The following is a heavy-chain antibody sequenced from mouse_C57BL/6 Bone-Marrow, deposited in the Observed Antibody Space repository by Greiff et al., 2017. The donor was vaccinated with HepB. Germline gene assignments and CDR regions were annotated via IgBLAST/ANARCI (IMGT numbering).Heavy chain of an antibody. Sequence: QVQLKESGAELVRPGASVTLSCKASGYTFTDYEMHWVKQTPVHGLEWIGAIDPETGGTAYNQKFKGKAILTADKSSSTAYMELRSLTSEDSAVYYCTSYYYYGSSPYYFDYWGQGTTLTVSS. J-gene: IGHJ2*01. D-gene: IGHD1-1*01. CDR3: TSYYYYGSSPYYFDY. CDR1: GYTFTDYE. CDR2: IDPETGGT. V-gene: IGHV1-15*01.